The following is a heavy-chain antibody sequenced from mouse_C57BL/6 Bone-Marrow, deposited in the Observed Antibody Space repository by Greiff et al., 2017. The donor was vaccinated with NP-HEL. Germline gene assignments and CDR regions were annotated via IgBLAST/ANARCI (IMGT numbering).Heavy chain of an antibody. D-gene: IGHD1-1*01. CDR2: IHPNSGST. CDR1: GYTFTSYW. V-gene: IGHV1-64*01. Sequence: VQLQQPGAELVKPGASVKLSCKASGYTFTSYWMHWVKQRPGQGLEWIGMIHPNSGSTNYNEKFKSKATLTVDKSSSTAYMQLSSLTSEDSAVYYCARKGNFITTVVARNYFDYWGQGTTLTVSS. CDR3: ARKGNFITTVVARNYFDY. J-gene: IGHJ2*01.